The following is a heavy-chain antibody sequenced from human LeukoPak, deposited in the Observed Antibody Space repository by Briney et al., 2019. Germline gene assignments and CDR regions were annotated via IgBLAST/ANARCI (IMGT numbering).Heavy chain of an antibody. V-gene: IGHV1-8*01. CDR3: ARGRGLTMIVVRFFYYFDY. Sequence: ASVKVSCKASGYTFTSYDINWVRQATGQGLEWMGWMNPNSGNTGYAQKFQGRVTMTRNTSISTAYMELSSLRSEDTAVYYCARGRGLTMIVVRFFYYFDYWGQGTLVTVSS. CDR1: GYTFTSYD. CDR2: MNPNSGNT. D-gene: IGHD3-22*01. J-gene: IGHJ4*02.